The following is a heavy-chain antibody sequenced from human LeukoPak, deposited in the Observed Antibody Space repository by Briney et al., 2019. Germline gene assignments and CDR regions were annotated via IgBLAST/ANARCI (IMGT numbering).Heavy chain of an antibody. J-gene: IGHJ4*02. Sequence: ASVKVSCKASGYTFTSYDINWVRQATGQRLEWMGWMNPNSGNTGYAQKFQGRVTMTRNTSISTAYMELSSLRSEDTAVYYCARGQSGYSGYDSSDYWGQGTLVTVSS. CDR2: MNPNSGNT. V-gene: IGHV1-8*01. D-gene: IGHD5-12*01. CDR3: ARGQSGYSGYDSSDY. CDR1: GYTFTSYD.